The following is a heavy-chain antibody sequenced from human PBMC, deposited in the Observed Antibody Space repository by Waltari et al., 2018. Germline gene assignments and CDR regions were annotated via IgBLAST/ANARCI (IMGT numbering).Heavy chain of an antibody. CDR2: ISAYNGNT. Sequence: CKASGYTFTSYGISWVRQAPGQGLEWMGWISAYNGNTNYAQKLQGRVTMTTDTSTSTAYMELRSLRSDDTAVYYCARDRGWGSSWYWFDPWGQGTLVTVSS. D-gene: IGHD6-13*01. CDR1: GYTFTSYG. J-gene: IGHJ5*02. V-gene: IGHV1-18*01. CDR3: ARDRGWGSSWYWFDP.